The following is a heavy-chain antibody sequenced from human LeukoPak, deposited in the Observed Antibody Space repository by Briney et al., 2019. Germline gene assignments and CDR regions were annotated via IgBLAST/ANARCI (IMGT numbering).Heavy chain of an antibody. J-gene: IGHJ4*02. Sequence: PSETLSLTCSVSGGSISSHYWSWIRQPPGKGLEWIGYIFYSGSTDYNPSLKSRVTISVDTSKNQFSLKLISVTAADTAVYYCARDPTWDYWGQGTLVTVSS. CDR3: ARDPTWDY. V-gene: IGHV4-59*11. CDR2: IFYSGST. CDR1: GGSISSHY.